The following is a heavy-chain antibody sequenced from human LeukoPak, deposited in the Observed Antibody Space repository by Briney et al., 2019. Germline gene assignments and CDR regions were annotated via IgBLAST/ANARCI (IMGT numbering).Heavy chain of an antibody. CDR3: DRGVKPLYYGSWSCWFDP. D-gene: IGHD3-10*01. CDR2: IIPIFGTA. Sequence: ASVKVSCKASGGTFSSYSISWVRQAPGQGLEWMGRIIPIFGTASYAQKFQGRVTITTDESTSTAYMELSSLRSEDTAVYYCDRGVKPLYYGSWSCWFDPWGQGTLVTVSS. J-gene: IGHJ5*02. V-gene: IGHV1-69*05. CDR1: GGTFSSYS.